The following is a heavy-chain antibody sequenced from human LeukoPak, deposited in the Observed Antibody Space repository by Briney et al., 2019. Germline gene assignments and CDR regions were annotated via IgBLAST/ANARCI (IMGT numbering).Heavy chain of an antibody. V-gene: IGHV4-38-2*01. D-gene: IGHD3-22*01. CDR2: IYHSGST. J-gene: IGHJ4*02. CDR3: ARGLYYKNY. Sequence: PSETLSLTCAVSGYSISSGYYWGWIRQPPGKGLEWIGSIYHSGSTYYNPSLKSRVTISVDTSKNQFSLKLSSVTAADTAVYYCARGLYYKNYWGQGTLVTVSS. CDR1: GYSISSGYY.